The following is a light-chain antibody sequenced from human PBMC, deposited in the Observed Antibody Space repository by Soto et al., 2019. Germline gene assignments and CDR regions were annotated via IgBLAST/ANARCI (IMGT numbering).Light chain of an antibody. J-gene: IGLJ1*01. Sequence: QSVMPQPPSASGTPGQRVTISCSGSSSNIGSTTVNWYQQLPGTAPKLLIYSNNQRPSGVPDRCSGSKSGTSASLAISGLQSEDEADYYWAAWDDSLNGYVFGTGTKLTVL. CDR1: SSNIGSTT. CDR3: AAWDDSLNGYV. CDR2: SNN. V-gene: IGLV1-44*01.